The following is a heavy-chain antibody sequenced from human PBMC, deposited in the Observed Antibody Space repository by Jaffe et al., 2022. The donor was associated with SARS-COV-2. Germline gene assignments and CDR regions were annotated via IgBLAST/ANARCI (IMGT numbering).Heavy chain of an antibody. CDR1: GFTFSSYA. CDR2: ISGSGGTT. Sequence: EVQLVESGGGLVQPGGSLRLSCAASGFTFSSYAMTWVRQAPGKGLEWVSSISGSGGTTFSADSVKGRFTSSRDNSKNTVYLQMNSLRAEDTAVYYCAKDYYDSRGYFDYWGQGTLVTVSS. D-gene: IGHD3-22*01. J-gene: IGHJ4*02. CDR3: AKDYYDSRGYFDY. V-gene: IGHV3-23*04.